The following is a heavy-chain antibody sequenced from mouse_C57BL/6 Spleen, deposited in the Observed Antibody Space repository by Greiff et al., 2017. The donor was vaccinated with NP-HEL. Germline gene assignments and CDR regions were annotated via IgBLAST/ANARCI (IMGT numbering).Heavy chain of an antibody. CDR2: ISSGGSTI. CDR3: ARLGPWPRGDY. J-gene: IGHJ2*01. V-gene: IGHV5-17*03. Sequence: DVKLVESGGGLVQPGGSLTLSCAASGFTFSDYGIHWVRQAPEKGLEWVAYISSGGSTIYYADTVKGRFIISRDNAKNSLFLQMISLKSEDTAMYYCARLGPWPRGDYWGQGTTLTVSS. CDR1: GFTFSDYG.